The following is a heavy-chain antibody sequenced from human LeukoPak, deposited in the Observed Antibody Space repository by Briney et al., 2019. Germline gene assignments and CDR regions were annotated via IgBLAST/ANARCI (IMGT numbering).Heavy chain of an antibody. V-gene: IGHV3-11*04. CDR3: ARDRQVLKSYYGMDV. D-gene: IGHD2-8*01. J-gene: IGHJ6*02. Sequence: PGGSLRLSCAASGFTFSDYYMSWIRQAPGKGLEWVSYISSSGSTIYYADSVKGRFTISRDNAKNSLYLQMNSLRAEDTAVYYCARDRQVLKSYYGMDVWGQGTTVTVSS. CDR1: GFTFSDYY. CDR2: ISSSGSTI.